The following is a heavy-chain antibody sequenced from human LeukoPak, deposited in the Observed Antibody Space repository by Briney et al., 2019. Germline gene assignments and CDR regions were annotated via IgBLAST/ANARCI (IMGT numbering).Heavy chain of an antibody. V-gene: IGHV3-30-3*01. J-gene: IGHJ4*02. Sequence: PGRSLRLSCAASGFTFSSYAIHWVRQAPGKGLEWVALISYDGSNKYYADSVKGRFTISRDNSKNTLYLQMNSLRAEDTAVYYRARDPRDTAKTDHFDYWGQGTLVTVSS. CDR1: GFTFSSYA. CDR3: ARDPRDTAKTDHFDY. CDR2: ISYDGSNK. D-gene: IGHD5-18*01.